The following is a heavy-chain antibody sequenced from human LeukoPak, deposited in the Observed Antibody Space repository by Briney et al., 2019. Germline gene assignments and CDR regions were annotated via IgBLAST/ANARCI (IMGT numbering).Heavy chain of an antibody. CDR1: GFTVSSNY. J-gene: IGHJ4*02. CDR2: IYNDGRT. D-gene: IGHD3/OR15-3a*01. CDR3: AKLSMDSYYFDY. V-gene: IGHV3-53*01. Sequence: GGSLRLSCAASGFTVSSNYMSWVRQAPGKGLEWVSIIYNDGRTYYAHSVKGRFTISRDNSKNTLYLQMNSLRAEDTAVYYCAKLSMDSYYFDYWGQGTLVTVSS.